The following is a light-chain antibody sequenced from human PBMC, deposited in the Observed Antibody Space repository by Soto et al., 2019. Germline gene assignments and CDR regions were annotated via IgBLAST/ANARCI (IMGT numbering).Light chain of an antibody. V-gene: IGLV1-44*01. CDR1: SSNIGSNT. J-gene: IGLJ2*01. CDR2: SNN. Sequence: QSVLTQPPSASGTPGQRVTISCSGSSSNIGSNTVNWYQQLPGTAPKLLIYSNNQRPSGVPDRFSGSKSGTSASLAISGLQSEDEADYYCGSWDTSLSGIIFGGGTKLTVL. CDR3: GSWDTSLSGII.